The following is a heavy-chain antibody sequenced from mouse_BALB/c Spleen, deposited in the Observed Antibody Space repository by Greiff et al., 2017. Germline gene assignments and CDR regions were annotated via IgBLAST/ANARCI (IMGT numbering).Heavy chain of an antibody. D-gene: IGHD4-1*01. CDR1: GYAFSSSW. CDR3: AREENWDYAMDY. V-gene: IGHV1-82*01. CDR2: IYPGDGDT. Sequence: VQLQQSGPELVKPGASVKISCKASGYAFSSSWMNWVKQRPGQGLEWIGRIYPGDGDTNYNGKFKGKATLTADKSSSTAYMQLSSLTSVDSAVYFCAREENWDYAMDYWGQGTSVTVSS. J-gene: IGHJ4*01.